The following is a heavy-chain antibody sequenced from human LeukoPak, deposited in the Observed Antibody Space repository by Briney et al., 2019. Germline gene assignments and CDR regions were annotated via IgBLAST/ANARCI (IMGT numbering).Heavy chain of an antibody. J-gene: IGHJ4*02. Sequence: PGGSLRLSXAASGFTFSSYAMSWVRQAPGKGVEWVSAISGSGGSTYYADSVKGRFTISRDNSKNTLYLQMNSLRAEDTAVYYCAKVGTYYDFWSGYYNPNFDYWGQGTLVTVSS. CDR1: GFTFSSYA. D-gene: IGHD3-3*01. V-gene: IGHV3-23*01. CDR2: ISGSGGST. CDR3: AKVGTYYDFWSGYYNPNFDY.